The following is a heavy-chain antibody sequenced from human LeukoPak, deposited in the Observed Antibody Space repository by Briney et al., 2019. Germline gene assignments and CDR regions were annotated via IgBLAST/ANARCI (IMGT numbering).Heavy chain of an antibody. J-gene: IGHJ4*02. CDR2: IFHSGST. V-gene: IGHV4-59*01. CDR1: GASISSYY. CDR3: ASTANSALGLPYCEH. Sequence: SETLSLTCTVSGASISSYYWSWIRHPPGPGMEWDRFIFHSGSTNYTTSLKSRVTISVDKSKNQFSLHMSSVTAADTAVYYCASTANSALGLPYCEHWGQGALVTVSS. D-gene: IGHD3/OR15-3a*01.